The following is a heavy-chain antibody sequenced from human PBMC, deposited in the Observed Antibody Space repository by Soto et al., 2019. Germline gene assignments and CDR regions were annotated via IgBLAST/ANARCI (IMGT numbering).Heavy chain of an antibody. CDR1: GYPFTGPY. V-gene: IGHV1-2*02. Sequence: AASVKVSCKACGYPFTGPYIYWVRQAPGQGLEWMGWINPSSGGTEFAEKFQGRVTVTRDTSIRTVFLELNSLTSDDTGVYFCARDFRTYSHGVHVWGQGTADTVSS. D-gene: IGHD4-4*01. CDR2: INPSSGGT. J-gene: IGHJ6*01. CDR3: ARDFRTYSHGVHV.